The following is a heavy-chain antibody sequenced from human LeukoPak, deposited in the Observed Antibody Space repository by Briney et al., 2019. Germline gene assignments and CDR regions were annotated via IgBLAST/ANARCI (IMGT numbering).Heavy chain of an antibody. J-gene: IGHJ4*02. CDR2: IYSGGST. V-gene: IGHV3-53*01. CDR1: GFTVSSNY. Sequence: GGSLRLSCAASGFTVSSNYMSWVRQAPGKGLEWVSVIYSGGSTYYADSVKGRFTISRDNAKNSLYLQMNSLRAEDTAVYYCARLPAYCSSTSCYYDYWGQGTLVTVSS. D-gene: IGHD2-2*01. CDR3: ARLPAYCSSTSCYYDY.